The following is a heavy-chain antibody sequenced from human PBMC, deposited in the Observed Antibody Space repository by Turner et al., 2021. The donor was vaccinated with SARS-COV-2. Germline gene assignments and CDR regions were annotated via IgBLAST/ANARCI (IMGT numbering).Heavy chain of an antibody. J-gene: IGHJ4*02. Sequence: EVQLVESGGGLVKPGGSLRLSCAASGFTFSSYSMNWVRQAPGKVLEWVSSISSSSSYIYYADSVKGRFTISRDNAKNSLYLQMNSLRAEDTAVYYCARSPTAPGYYYDSSGYYTPYYFDYWGQGTLVTVSS. CDR3: ARSPTAPGYYYDSSGYYTPYYFDY. V-gene: IGHV3-21*01. CDR2: ISSSSSYI. CDR1: GFTFSSYS. D-gene: IGHD3-22*01.